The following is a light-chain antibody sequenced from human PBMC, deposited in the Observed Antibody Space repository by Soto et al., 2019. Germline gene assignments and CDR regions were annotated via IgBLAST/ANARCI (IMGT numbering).Light chain of an antibody. V-gene: IGKV1-27*01. Sequence: DIQLTQSPSSLSASVGDRVTITCRASQGIGNYLAWFQQRPGKVPNLLVFAASSLQSGVPSRFSGSGSGTDFALTLSSLQPEDIATYFCQSYDSARWTFGQGTKVEVK. CDR2: AAS. CDR1: QGIGNY. J-gene: IGKJ1*01. CDR3: QSYDSARWT.